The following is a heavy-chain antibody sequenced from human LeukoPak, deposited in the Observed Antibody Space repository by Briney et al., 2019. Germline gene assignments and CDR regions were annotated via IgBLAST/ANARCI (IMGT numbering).Heavy chain of an antibody. V-gene: IGHV3-7*01. Sequence: HPGGSLRLSCAASGFTFSSYWMSWVRQAPGKRLEWVANIKQDGSEKYYVDSVKGRFTISRDNAKNSLYLQMNSLRAEDTAVYYCARRDIVVVPATEGEDYYYYYMDVWGKGTTVTVSS. CDR2: IKQDGSEK. CDR1: GFTFSSYW. D-gene: IGHD2-2*01. CDR3: ARRDIVVVPATEGEDYYYYYMDV. J-gene: IGHJ6*03.